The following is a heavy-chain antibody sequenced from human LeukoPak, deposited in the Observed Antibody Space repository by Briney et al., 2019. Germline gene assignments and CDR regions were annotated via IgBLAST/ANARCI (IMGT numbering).Heavy chain of an antibody. CDR1: GYSISSGYY. V-gene: IGHV4-38-2*02. J-gene: IGHJ4*02. Sequence: SETLSLTCTVSGYSISSGYYWGCIRQPPGKGLGWIWSIYHSGSTYYNPSLKSRVTISVDTSKNQFSLKLSSVTAADPAVYYCARGEAVVVAAIDYWGQGTLVTVSS. CDR3: ARGEAVVVAAIDY. D-gene: IGHD2-21*02. CDR2: IYHSGST.